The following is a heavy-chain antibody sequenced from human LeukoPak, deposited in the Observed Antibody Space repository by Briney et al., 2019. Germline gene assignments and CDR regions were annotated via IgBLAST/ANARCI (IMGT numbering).Heavy chain of an antibody. J-gene: IGHJ3*02. D-gene: IGHD3-3*02. CDR3: ARALNSIDAFDI. V-gene: IGHV1-2*02. CDR2: INPKSGVT. Sequence: ASVKVSCTASGYTFTSYAMNWVRQAPGQGLEWMGWINPKSGVTNYAQKFQGRVTMTRDTSVTTAYMEVSRLTSDDTAVYYCARALNSIDAFDIWGQGTMVTVSS. CDR1: GYTFTSYA.